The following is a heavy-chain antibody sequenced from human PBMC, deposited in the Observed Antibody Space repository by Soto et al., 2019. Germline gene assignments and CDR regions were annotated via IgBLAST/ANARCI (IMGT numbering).Heavy chain of an antibody. D-gene: IGHD4-17*01. Sequence: QVQLQESGPGLVKPSQTLSLTCTVSGGSISSGGYYWSWIRQHPGKGLEWIGYIYYSGSTYYNPSLKSRFTISVDTSKNQVSLKLSSVTAADTAVYYCARAGYGDFPYSYYYYGMDVWGQGTTVTVSS. CDR3: ARAGYGDFPYSYYYYGMDV. CDR1: GGSISSGGYY. V-gene: IGHV4-31*03. J-gene: IGHJ6*02. CDR2: IYYSGST.